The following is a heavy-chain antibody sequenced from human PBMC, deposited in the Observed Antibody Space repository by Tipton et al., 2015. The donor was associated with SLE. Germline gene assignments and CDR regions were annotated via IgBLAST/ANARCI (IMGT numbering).Heavy chain of an antibody. Sequence: TLSLTCAVYGGSFSSYCWSWIRLPPGKGLVWIGYFYYSGGTYYSPSLKSRVTMSADTSKKQFSLKLSSVTAADTAVYYCARYSRDGYNGDAFDIWGQGTMVTVSS. CDR1: GGSFSSYC. CDR3: ARYSRDGYNGDAFDI. V-gene: IGHV4-59*01. D-gene: IGHD5-24*01. CDR2: FYYSGGT. J-gene: IGHJ3*02.